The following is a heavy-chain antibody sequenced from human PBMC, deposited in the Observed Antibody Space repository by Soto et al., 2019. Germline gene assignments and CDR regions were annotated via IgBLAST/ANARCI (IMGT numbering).Heavy chain of an antibody. D-gene: IGHD3-16*01. CDR2: IYHSGST. J-gene: IGHJ4*02. CDR3: ARNYAGNSGYVH. CDR1: GDSISSGGYY. Sequence: QVQLQESGPGLVQPSQTLSLTCTVSGDSISSGGYYWTWIRQDPSQGLEWIGYIYHSGSTFYNPSLRSRVTISIDPSKNQFSLRLSSVTAADTAVYYCARNYAGNSGYVHWGQGTLVTVSS. V-gene: IGHV4-31*03.